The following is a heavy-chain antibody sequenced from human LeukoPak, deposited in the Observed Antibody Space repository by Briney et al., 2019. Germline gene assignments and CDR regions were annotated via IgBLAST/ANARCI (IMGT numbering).Heavy chain of an antibody. CDR3: ARSIPYGTTWYGRSDY. J-gene: IGHJ4*02. D-gene: IGHD6-13*01. CDR1: GFTFSSYT. Sequence: GGSLRLSCAASGFTFSSYTMSWVRQAPGKGLEWVANIKPDGTTKFYVDSVKGRFTISRDNALNSLYLQMNSLRAEDTAIYYCARSIPYGTTWYGRSDYWGQGTLVTVSS. CDR2: IKPDGTTK. V-gene: IGHV3-7*03.